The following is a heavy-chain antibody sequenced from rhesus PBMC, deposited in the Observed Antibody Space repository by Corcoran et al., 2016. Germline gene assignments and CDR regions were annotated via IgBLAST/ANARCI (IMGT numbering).Heavy chain of an antibody. D-gene: IGHD6-13*01. CDR3: AREAAAGPFDY. V-gene: IGHV4-160*01. CDR2: IYGSSGST. Sequence: QVQLQESGPGLVKPSETLSLTCAVSGGSISSNYWSWIRQPPGRGLVWIGYIYGSSGSTYYHPSRKSRVTISTDTSKNQFALKLSSVTAADTAVYYCAREAAAGPFDYWGQGVLVTVSS. J-gene: IGHJ4*01. CDR1: GGSISSNY.